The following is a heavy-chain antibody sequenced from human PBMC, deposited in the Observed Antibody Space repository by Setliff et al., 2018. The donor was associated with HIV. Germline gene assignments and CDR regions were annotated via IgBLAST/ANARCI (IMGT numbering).Heavy chain of an antibody. V-gene: IGHV4-39*07. CDR2: IDYSGST. J-gene: IGHJ4*02. CDR3: ARLPETWLQALWERGPYYFDY. D-gene: IGHD5-12*01. Sequence: LSLTCTVSGGSISSSSYYWGWIRQPPGKGLEWIGSIDYSGSTYYNPSLKSRVTISVDTSKNQFSLKLSSVTAADTAVYYCARLPETWLQALWERGPYYFDYWGQGTLVTVSS. CDR1: GGSISSSSYY.